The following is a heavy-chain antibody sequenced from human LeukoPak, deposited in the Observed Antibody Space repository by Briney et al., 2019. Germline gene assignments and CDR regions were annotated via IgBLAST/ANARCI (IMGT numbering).Heavy chain of an antibody. CDR1: GGSFSGYY. J-gene: IGHJ4*02. CDR3: ARVYYYGRSGYFGY. CDR2: INHSGST. D-gene: IGHD3-22*01. V-gene: IGHV4-34*01. Sequence: SETLSLTCAVYGGSFSGYYWSWIRQPPGKGLEWIGGINHSGSTNYNPSLKSRVTISVDTSKNQFSLKLSSVTAADTAVYYCARVYYYGRSGYFGYWGQGTLVTVSS.